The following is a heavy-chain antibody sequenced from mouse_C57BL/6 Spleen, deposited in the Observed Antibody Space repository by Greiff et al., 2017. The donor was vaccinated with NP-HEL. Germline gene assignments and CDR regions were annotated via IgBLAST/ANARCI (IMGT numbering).Heavy chain of an antibody. D-gene: IGHD1-1*01. CDR1: GYTFTDYN. J-gene: IGHJ2*01. CDR3: ARRSYYYGSGPDYFDY. CDR2: INPNNGGT. Sequence: EVQLQQSGPELVKPGASVKIPCKASGYTFTDYNMDWVKQSHGKSLEWIGDINPNNGGTIYNQKFKGKATLTVDKSSSTAYMALRSLTSEDTAVYYWARRSYYYGSGPDYFDYWGQGTTLTVSS. V-gene: IGHV1-18*01.